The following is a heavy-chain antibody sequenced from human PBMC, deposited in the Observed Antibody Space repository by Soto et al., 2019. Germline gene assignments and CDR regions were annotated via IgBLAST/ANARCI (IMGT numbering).Heavy chain of an antibody. CDR3: ARGFPKILGYYYGMDV. Sequence: SETLSLTCTVSGGSISSGGYYWSWIRQHPGKGLEWIGYIYYSGSTYYNPSLKSRVTISVDTSKNQFSLKLSSVTAADTAVYYCARGFPKILGYYYGMDVWGQGTTVTVSS. V-gene: IGHV4-31*03. J-gene: IGHJ6*02. CDR2: IYYSGST. CDR1: GGSISSGGYY. D-gene: IGHD3-3*02.